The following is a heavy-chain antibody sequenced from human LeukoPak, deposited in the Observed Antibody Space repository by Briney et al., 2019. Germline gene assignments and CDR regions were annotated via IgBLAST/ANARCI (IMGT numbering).Heavy chain of an antibody. CDR2: INPNSGGT. V-gene: IGHV1-2*02. CDR1: GYTFTGYY. D-gene: IGHD3-3*01. J-gene: IGHJ4*02. CDR3: ASNIRFLEWFFDY. Sequence: EASVKVSFKASGYTFTGYYMHWVRPAPGQGLEWMGWINPNSGGTNYAQKFQGRVTMTRDTSISTAYMELSRLRSDDTAVYYCASNIRFLEWFFDYWGQGTLVTVSS.